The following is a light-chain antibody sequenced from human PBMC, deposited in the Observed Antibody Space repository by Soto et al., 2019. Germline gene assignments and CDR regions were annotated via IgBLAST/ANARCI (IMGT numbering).Light chain of an antibody. Sequence: EMILTQSPATLSLSPGERATLSCKTSQGISKYIAWYQQKPGQPPRLLIYDASIRATGIPARFSGNGARTDFTLSITSLGPEDFAVYYCQQRIYWRFGGGTRVQIK. V-gene: IGKV3-11*01. CDR1: QGISKY. CDR2: DAS. CDR3: QQRIYWR. J-gene: IGKJ4*01.